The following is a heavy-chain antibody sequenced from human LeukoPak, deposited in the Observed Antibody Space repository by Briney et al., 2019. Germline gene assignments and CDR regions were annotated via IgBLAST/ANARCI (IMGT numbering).Heavy chain of an antibody. CDR2: IKEDGSAK. CDR3: ARDSPGSGGYSY. CDR1: GFTFSRYW. J-gene: IGHJ4*02. V-gene: IGHV3-7*04. Sequence: GGSLRLSCTASGFTFSRYWRTWVRQAPGKGLEWVANIKEDGSAKYYVDSMKGRFTISRDNAKNSLYLQINSLRAEDTAVYYCARDSPGSGGYSYWGQGTLVTVSS. D-gene: IGHD5-12*01.